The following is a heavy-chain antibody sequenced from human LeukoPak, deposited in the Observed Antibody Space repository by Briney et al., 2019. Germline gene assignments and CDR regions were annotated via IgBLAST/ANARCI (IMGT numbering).Heavy chain of an antibody. CDR1: GGSFGGYY. D-gene: IGHD4-23*01. Sequence: SETLSLTCAVYGGSFGGYYWSWIRQPPGKGLEWIGEINHSGSTNYNPSLKSRVTISVDTSKNQFSLKLSSVTAADTAVYYCARGRFGGNSDYWGQGTLVTVSS. J-gene: IGHJ4*02. V-gene: IGHV4-34*01. CDR2: INHSGST. CDR3: ARGRFGGNSDY.